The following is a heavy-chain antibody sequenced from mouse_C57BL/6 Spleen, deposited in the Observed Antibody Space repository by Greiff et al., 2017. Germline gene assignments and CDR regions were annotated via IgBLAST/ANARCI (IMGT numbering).Heavy chain of an antibody. Sequence: QVQLQHPGAELVMPGASVKLSCKASGYTFTGYWMHWVKQSPGQGLEWIGELDPSDSSPTYKQKFKGKSPLTVDKSSSRAYMQLSSLKSEDSAVYYCARGGSYGSGAYWGQGTLGTVSA. CDR1: GYTFTGYW. D-gene: IGHD1-1*01. CDR2: LDPSDSSP. CDR3: ARGGSYGSGAY. V-gene: IGHV1-69*01. J-gene: IGHJ3*01.